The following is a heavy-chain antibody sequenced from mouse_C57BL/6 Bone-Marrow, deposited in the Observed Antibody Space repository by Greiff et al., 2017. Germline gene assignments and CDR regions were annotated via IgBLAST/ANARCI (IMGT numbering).Heavy chain of an antibody. Sequence: VQLQQPGAELVMPGASVKLSCKASGYTFTSYWMHWVKPRPGQGLEWIGEIDPSDSYTNYNQKFKGKSTLTVDKSSSTAYMQLSSLTSEDSAVYYCALYYDYFDYWGQGTTLTVSS. D-gene: IGHD2-4*01. V-gene: IGHV1-69*01. J-gene: IGHJ2*01. CDR2: IDPSDSYT. CDR3: ALYYDYFDY. CDR1: GYTFTSYW.